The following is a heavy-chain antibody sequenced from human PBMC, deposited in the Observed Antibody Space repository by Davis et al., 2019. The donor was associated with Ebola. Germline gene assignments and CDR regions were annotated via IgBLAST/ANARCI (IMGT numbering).Heavy chain of an antibody. J-gene: IGHJ4*02. CDR2: INHSGST. Sequence: GSLRLSCAVYGGSFSGYYWSWIRQPPGKGLEWIGEINHSGSTNYNPSLKSRVTMSVDTSKNQFSLKLSSVTAADTAVYYCARGLITFGGAYYFDYWGQGTLVTVSS. D-gene: IGHD3-16*01. CDR1: GGSFSGYY. CDR3: ARGLITFGGAYYFDY. V-gene: IGHV4-34*01.